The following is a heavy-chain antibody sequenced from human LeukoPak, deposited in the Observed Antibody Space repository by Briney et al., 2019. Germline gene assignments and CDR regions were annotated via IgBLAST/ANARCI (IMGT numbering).Heavy chain of an antibody. J-gene: IGHJ3*02. Sequence: KPSETLSLTCAVYGGSFSGYYWSWIRQPPGKGLEWIGEINHSGSTNYNPSLKSRVTISVDTSKNQFSLKLSSVTAADTAVYYCARQESSSADAFDIWGQGTMVTVSS. CDR2: INHSGST. V-gene: IGHV4-34*01. CDR3: ARQESSSADAFDI. D-gene: IGHD6-6*01. CDR1: GGSFSGYY.